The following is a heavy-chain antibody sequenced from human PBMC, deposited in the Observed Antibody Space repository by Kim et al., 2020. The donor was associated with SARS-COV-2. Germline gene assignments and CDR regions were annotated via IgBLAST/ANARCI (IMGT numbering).Heavy chain of an antibody. V-gene: IGHV1-46*01. D-gene: IGHD3-22*01. CDR3: ARDLMYYYDSSPYRTTRCAFDI. J-gene: IGHJ3*02. Sequence: ASVKVSCKASGYTFTSYYMYWVRQAPGQGLEWMGIINPSGGSTSYAQKFQGRVTMTRDTSTSTVYMELSSLRSEDTAVYYCARDLMYYYDSSPYRTTRCAFDIWGQGTMVTVSS. CDR1: GYTFTSYY. CDR2: INPSGGST.